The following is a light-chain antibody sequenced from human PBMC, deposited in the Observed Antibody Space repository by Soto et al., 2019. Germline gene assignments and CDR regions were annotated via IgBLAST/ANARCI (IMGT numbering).Light chain of an antibody. V-gene: IGKV3-15*01. CDR3: HQYNHWLTWT. J-gene: IGKJ1*01. Sequence: EILLTQSPATLSLSPGKRATLSCRASQSVSSHLRWYQKRPGQAPRLLIYSASTRATGIPARFSGSGSGTELTLTISSLQSEDFAVYYCHQYNHWLTWTFGQGTKVDIK. CDR2: SAS. CDR1: QSVSSH.